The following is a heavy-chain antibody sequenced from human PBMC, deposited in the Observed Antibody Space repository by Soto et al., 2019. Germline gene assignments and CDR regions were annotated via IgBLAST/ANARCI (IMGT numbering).Heavy chain of an antibody. Sequence: GESLKISCKGSGYSFTSYWIGWVRQMPGKGLEWMGIIYPGDSDTRYSPSFQGQVTISADKSISTAYLQWSSLKASDTAMYYCARRAEAAGGYDFWSGYDNYYMDVWGKGTTVTVSS. V-gene: IGHV5-51*01. CDR3: ARRAEAAGGYDFWSGYDNYYMDV. J-gene: IGHJ6*03. D-gene: IGHD3-3*01. CDR2: IYPGDSDT. CDR1: GYSFTSYW.